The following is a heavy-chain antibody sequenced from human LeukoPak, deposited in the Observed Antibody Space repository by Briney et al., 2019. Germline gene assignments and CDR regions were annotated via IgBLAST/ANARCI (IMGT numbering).Heavy chain of an antibody. V-gene: IGHV3-23*01. CDR1: GFTLSSYW. CDR3: AKDPCTDGVCYTSSYYGMDV. CDR2: ISGSSLSA. J-gene: IGHJ6*02. Sequence: GGSLRLSCAASGFTLSSYWMHWVRQAPGKGLEWVSVISGSSLSAYYADSVKGRFTISRDNSKNTLYLQMNSLRVEDTAVYYCAKDPCTDGVCYTSSYYGMDVWGLGTTVTVSS. D-gene: IGHD2-8*01.